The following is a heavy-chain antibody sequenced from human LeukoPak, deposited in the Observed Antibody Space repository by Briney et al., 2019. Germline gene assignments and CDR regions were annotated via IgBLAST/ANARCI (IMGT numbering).Heavy chain of an antibody. Sequence: PSETLSLTCAVSGVSFADYYWSWVRQTPGTGLEWIGEINHSGYTNDSPSLKSRVTLSIDTSRKQFSLNLRSVTVADTGIYYCTRMTAGHDYWGQGTLVTVSS. CDR2: INHSGYT. D-gene: IGHD2-21*02. CDR3: TRMTAGHDY. J-gene: IGHJ4*02. CDR1: GVSFADYY. V-gene: IGHV4-34*01.